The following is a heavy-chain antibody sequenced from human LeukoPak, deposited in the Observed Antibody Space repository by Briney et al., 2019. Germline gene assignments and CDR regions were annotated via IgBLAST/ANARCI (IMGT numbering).Heavy chain of an antibody. V-gene: IGHV4-38-2*01. D-gene: IGHD6-19*01. CDR1: GYSISSGYY. Sequence: SETLSLTCAVSGYSISSGYYWGWIRQPPGKGLGWIGSIYHSGSTYYNPSLKRRVTISVDTSKNQFSLKLSSVTAADTAVYYCARLGSGWYYFDYWGQGTLVTVSS. J-gene: IGHJ4*02. CDR3: ARLGSGWYYFDY. CDR2: IYHSGST.